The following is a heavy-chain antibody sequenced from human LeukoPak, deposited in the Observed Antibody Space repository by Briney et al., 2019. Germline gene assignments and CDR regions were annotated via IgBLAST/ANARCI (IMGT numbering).Heavy chain of an antibody. D-gene: IGHD6-19*01. J-gene: IGHJ4*02. CDR2: ISSSSSYI. CDR1: GFTFSSYS. Sequence: GGSLRLSCAASGFTFSSYSMNWVRQAPGKGLEWVSSISSSSSYIYYADSVKGRFTISRDNAKNSLYLQMNSLRAEDTAVYYCARALYSSGWYGPAYWGQGTLVTVSS. V-gene: IGHV3-21*01. CDR3: ARALYSSGWYGPAY.